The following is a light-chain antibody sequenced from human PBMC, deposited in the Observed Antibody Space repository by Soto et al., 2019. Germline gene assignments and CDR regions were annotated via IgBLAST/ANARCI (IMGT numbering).Light chain of an antibody. V-gene: IGLV2-14*03. J-gene: IGLJ2*01. CDR1: SNDVGLYNY. Sequence: QSALTQPASVSGSPGQSITISCTGSSNDVGLYNYVSWYQQHPGKAPKLVISDVTNRPSGVSDRFSGSKSSNTAFLTISGLQAEDEADYYCSSYTITATLFGRGTKLTVL. CDR3: SSYTITATL. CDR2: DVT.